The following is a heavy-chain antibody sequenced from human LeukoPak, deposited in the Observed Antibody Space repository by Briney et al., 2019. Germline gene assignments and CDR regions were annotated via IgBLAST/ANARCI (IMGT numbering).Heavy chain of an antibody. J-gene: IGHJ5*02. CDR1: GFTFSGSA. CDR2: IRSKANSYAT. CDR3: AKDGYGDEFNWFDP. V-gene: IGHV3-73*01. D-gene: IGHD4-17*01. Sequence: GGSLRLSCAASGFTFSGSAMHWVRQASGKGLEWVGRIRSKANSYATAYAASVKGRFTISRDDSKNTAYLQMNSLKTEDTAVYYCAKDGYGDEFNWFDPWGQGTLVTVSS.